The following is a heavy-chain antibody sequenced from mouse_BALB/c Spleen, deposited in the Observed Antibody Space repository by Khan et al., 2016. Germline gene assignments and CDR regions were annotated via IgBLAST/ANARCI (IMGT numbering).Heavy chain of an antibody. V-gene: IGHV2-5-1*01. J-gene: IGHJ4*01. Sequence: QVQLKQSGPSLVQPSQSLSITCTVSGCSLTSYGVHWVRQSPGKGLEWLGVIWRGGSTDYNAAFMSRLSITKDNSKSQVFFKMNSLQADDTAIYYCAKSNYDVGYYAMDYWGQGTSVTVSS. CDR2: IWRGGST. CDR3: AKSNYDVGYYAMDY. D-gene: IGHD2-4*01. CDR1: GCSLTSYG.